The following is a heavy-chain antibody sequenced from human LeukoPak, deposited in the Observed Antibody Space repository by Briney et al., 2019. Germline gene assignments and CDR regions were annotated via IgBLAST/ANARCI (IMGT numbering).Heavy chain of an antibody. CDR1: GFTFSSYG. CDR3: ATDQDPTPSSITPRRPYDY. D-gene: IGHD6-6*01. Sequence: PGGSLRLSCATSGFTFSSYGMHWVRQAPGKGLEWVTFIRYDGTNQYYADSVKGRFTISRDNSKNTLYLQMDSLGTEDTAVYYCATDQDPTPSSITPRRPYDYWGQGTLVTVSS. V-gene: IGHV3-30*02. CDR2: IRYDGTNQ. J-gene: IGHJ4*02.